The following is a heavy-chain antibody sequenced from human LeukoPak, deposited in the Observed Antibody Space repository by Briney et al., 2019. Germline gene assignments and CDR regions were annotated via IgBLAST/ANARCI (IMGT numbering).Heavy chain of an antibody. CDR2: INWNGGST. CDR3: AFYSYGYRDFDY. V-gene: IGHV3-20*04. J-gene: IGHJ4*02. CDR1: GFTFDDYG. Sequence: GGSLRLSCAASGFTFDDYGMSWVRQAPGKGLEWVSGINWNGGSTGYADSVKGRFTISRDKAKNSLYLQMNSLRAEDTALYYCAFYSYGYRDFDYWGQGTLVTVSS. D-gene: IGHD5-18*01.